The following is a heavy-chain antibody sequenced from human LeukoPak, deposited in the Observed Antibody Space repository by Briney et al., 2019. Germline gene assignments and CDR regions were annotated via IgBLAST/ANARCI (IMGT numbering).Heavy chain of an antibody. D-gene: IGHD3-22*01. CDR2: INTSGGST. J-gene: IGHJ4*02. V-gene: IGHV3-23*01. CDR3: AIMHPYYDGNGYWVQ. Sequence: GGSLRLSCAASGFTFSSYAMSWVRQAPGKGLEWVSGINTSGGSTAYADSVKGRFTISRDNPRNTLYMQMNSLRAEDTALYYCAIMHPYYDGNGYWVQWGQGTLVTASS. CDR1: GFTFSSYA.